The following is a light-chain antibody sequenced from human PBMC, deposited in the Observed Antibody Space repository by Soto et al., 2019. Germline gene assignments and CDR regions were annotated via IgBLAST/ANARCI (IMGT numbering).Light chain of an antibody. CDR3: YSYTSSTTLV. CDR1: SSDVGDYNY. V-gene: IGLV2-14*01. CDR2: GVT. J-gene: IGLJ2*01. Sequence: QSALTQPASVSGSPGQSITISCTGTSSDVGDYNYVSWYQQHPGKAPKLMIYGVTKRPSGVSNRFSGSKSGNTASLTISGLQAEDEADYYCYSYTSSTTLVFGGGTKLTVL.